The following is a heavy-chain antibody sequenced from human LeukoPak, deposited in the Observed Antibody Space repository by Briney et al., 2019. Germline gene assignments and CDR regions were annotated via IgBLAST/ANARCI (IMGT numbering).Heavy chain of an antibody. CDR1: GYTFTGYY. J-gene: IGHJ4*02. CDR2: INPNSGGT. Sequence: ASVKVSCKASGYTFTGYYMHWVRQAPGQGLEWMGRINPNSGGTNYAQKFQGRVTMTRDTSISTAYMELSRLRSDDTAVYYCARVDGNPYYFDYWGQGTLVTVSS. D-gene: IGHD1-14*01. CDR3: ARVDGNPYYFDY. V-gene: IGHV1-2*06.